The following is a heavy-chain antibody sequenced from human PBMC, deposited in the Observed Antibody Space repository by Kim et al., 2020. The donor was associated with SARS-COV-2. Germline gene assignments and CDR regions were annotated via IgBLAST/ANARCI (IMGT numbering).Heavy chain of an antibody. J-gene: IGHJ4*02. V-gene: IGHV4-4*07. CDR2: NSASN. CDR3: ARGLDY. Sequence: NSASNNYNPSLKSRVTISVHTTKNQCTLELTSLTAANTAVYYCARGLDYWGQGTLVTVSS.